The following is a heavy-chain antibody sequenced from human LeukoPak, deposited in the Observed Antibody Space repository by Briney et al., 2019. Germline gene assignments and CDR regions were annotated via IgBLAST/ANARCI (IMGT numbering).Heavy chain of an antibody. J-gene: IGHJ4*02. V-gene: IGHV5-51*01. CDR2: IYPGDSDT. CDR3: ARLSKNYYFDY. Sequence: GESLKTSCKGVGFSIASHWIGWVRQMSGKGLEWMGSIYPGDSDTSYSPSFQGQVTISADKSINTAYLQWNSLKASDTAMFYCARLSKNYYFDYWGQGTPVTVSS. CDR1: GFSIASHW. D-gene: IGHD5/OR15-5a*01.